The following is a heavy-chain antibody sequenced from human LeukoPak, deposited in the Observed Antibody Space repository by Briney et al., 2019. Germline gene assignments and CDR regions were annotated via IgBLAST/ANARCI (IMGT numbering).Heavy chain of an antibody. V-gene: IGHV1-69*05. CDR3: ARGPNYYGSGSYRNYYYYMDV. J-gene: IGHJ6*03. CDR2: IIPIFGTA. CDR1: GGTFSSYA. Sequence: SVKVSCKASGGTFSSYAISWVRQAPGQGLEWMGGIIPIFGTANYAQKFQGRDTITTDESTSTAYMELSSLRSEDTAVYYCARGPNYYGSGSYRNYYYYMDVWGKGTTVTVSS. D-gene: IGHD3-10*01.